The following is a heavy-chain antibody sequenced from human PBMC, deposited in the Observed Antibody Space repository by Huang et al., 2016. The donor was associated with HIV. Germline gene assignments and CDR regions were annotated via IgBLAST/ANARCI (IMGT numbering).Heavy chain of an antibody. CDR3: ARFRGPQVTLNWLDP. CDR1: GYTFFTYS. J-gene: IGHJ5*02. Sequence: QVQLVQSGPEMKKPGASVNVSCKASGYTFFTYSISWGRQAPGQGLEWMGWVSTYNGHTNYAQKVQGRLTLTTDVSTSSAYMELKNLRSDDTAVYYCARFRGPQVTLNWLDPWGQGTLVTVSS. CDR2: VSTYNGHT. V-gene: IGHV1-18*01. D-gene: IGHD3-10*01.